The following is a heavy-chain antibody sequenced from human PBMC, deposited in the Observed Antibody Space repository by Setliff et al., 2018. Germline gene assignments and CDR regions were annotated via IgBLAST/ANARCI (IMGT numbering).Heavy chain of an antibody. CDR2: IYIGGSA. J-gene: IGHJ6*03. Sequence: PSETLSLTCTVSGGSIGSYYWSWIRQPAGKGLEWIGHIYIGGSANYNPSLKSRVTMSIDTSKNQFSLKLSSVTAADMAVYYCAREQWLDPPGYYYMDVWAKGTTVTVSS. CDR3: AREQWLDPPGYYYMDV. V-gene: IGHV4-4*07. D-gene: IGHD6-19*01. CDR1: GGSIGSYY.